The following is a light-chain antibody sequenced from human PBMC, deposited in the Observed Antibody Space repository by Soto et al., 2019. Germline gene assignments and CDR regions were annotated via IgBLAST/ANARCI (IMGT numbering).Light chain of an antibody. CDR2: DAS. CDR3: QDDDHLPPLS. CDR1: QDIRNY. V-gene: IGKV1-33*01. J-gene: IGKJ4*01. Sequence: DIQMTQSPSSLSASVGDRVTITCQASQDIRNYLNWYQQKPGKAPNLLIYDASNLRAGVPSRFSGSGSGTYVSYSISSPQLADFAPYYCQDDDHLPPLSFGGGTKVEIK.